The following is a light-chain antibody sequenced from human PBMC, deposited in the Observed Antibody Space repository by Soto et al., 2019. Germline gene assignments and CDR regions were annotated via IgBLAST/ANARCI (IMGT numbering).Light chain of an antibody. CDR1: QSVSSN. CDR3: QQYNQWPLT. V-gene: IGKV3-15*01. J-gene: IGKJ1*01. Sequence: ETVMTQSPVTLSVSPGQRVTLSCRASQSVSSNLAWYQKKPGQAPRLLIYGASTRAAGIPDRFSGSGSGTEFTLTISRLQSEDLAVYHCQQYNQWPLTFGQGTKVEI. CDR2: GAS.